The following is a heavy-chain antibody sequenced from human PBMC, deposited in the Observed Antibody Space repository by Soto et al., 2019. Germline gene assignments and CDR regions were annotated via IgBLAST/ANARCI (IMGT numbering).Heavy chain of an antibody. Sequence: WASVKVSCKASGYTFTGYYMHWVRQAPGQGLEWMGWINPNSGGTNYAQKFQGRVTMTRDTSISTAYMELSRLRSDDTAVYYCARGSGMVTIFGVVINDQMGRFYYFDYWGQGTLVTVSS. CDR2: INPNSGGT. J-gene: IGHJ4*02. V-gene: IGHV1-2*02. CDR1: GYTFTGYY. D-gene: IGHD3-3*01. CDR3: ARGSGMVTIFGVVINDQMGRFYYFDY.